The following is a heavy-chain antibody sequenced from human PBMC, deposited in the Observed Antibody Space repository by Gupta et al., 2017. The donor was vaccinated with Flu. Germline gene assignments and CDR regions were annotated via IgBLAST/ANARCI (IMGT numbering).Heavy chain of an antibody. J-gene: IGHJ4*02. D-gene: IGHD6-13*01. CDR3: ARDPVPAAGTNGAFDY. Sequence: KLQGRVTMTTDTSTSTAYMELRSLRSDDTAVYYCARDPVPAAGTNGAFDYWGQGTLVTVSS. V-gene: IGHV1-18*01.